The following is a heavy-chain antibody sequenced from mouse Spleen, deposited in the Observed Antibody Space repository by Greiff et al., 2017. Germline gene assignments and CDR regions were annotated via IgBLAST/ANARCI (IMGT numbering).Heavy chain of an antibody. CDR3: ARTNWDGGFGY. D-gene: IGHD4-1*01. CDR1: GFSFTSYG. V-gene: IGHV2-6*01. Sequence: VMLVESGPGLVAPSQSLSITCTVSGFSFTSYGVDWVRQSPGKGLEWLGVIWGGGSTDYNSALKVRLSISKDNSKCQVFLKMNNLQTDDTAMYYSARTNWDGGFGYWGQGTTLTVSS. CDR2: IWGGGST. J-gene: IGHJ2*01.